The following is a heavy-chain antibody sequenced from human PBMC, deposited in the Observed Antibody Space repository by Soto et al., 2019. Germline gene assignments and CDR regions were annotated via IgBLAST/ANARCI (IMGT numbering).Heavy chain of an antibody. V-gene: IGHV2-70*13. J-gene: IGHJ6*02. CDR3: ARTSALPLGYPHGMDV. CDR2: IDWDDDK. CDR1: GFSLNSNGMC. D-gene: IGHD7-27*01. Sequence: SGPTLVNPTQTLPLTCTFSGFSLNSNGMCVNWIRQPPGKALEWLALIDWDDDKYYSTSLKTRLTISRDTSKNQVVLTMTNIDPVDTATYYCARTSALPLGYPHGMDVWGQGTTVTVSS.